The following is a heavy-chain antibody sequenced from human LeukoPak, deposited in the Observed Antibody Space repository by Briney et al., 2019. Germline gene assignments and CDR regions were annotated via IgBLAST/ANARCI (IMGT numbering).Heavy chain of an antibody. V-gene: IGHV3-48*03. CDR3: ARDRIRNGMDV. Sequence: GGSLRLSWAASGXTFSNYEMNWVRQAPGKGLEWVSYISTSGSTIYYADSVKGRFTISRDNAKNSLYLQMNSLRAEDTAVYYCARDRIRNGMDVWGQGTTVTVSS. CDR1: GXTFSNYE. CDR2: ISTSGSTI. J-gene: IGHJ6*02. D-gene: IGHD2/OR15-2a*01.